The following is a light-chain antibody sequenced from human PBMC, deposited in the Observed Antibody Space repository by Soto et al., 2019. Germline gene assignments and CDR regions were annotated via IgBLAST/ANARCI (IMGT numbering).Light chain of an antibody. V-gene: IGLV2-23*01. CDR2: EGS. CDR3: CSYAGSSTGV. CDR1: SSDVGSYNL. J-gene: IGLJ3*02. Sequence: QSALTQPASVSGSPGQSITISCTGTSSDVGSYNLVSWYQQHPGKAPKLMIYEGSKWPSGVSNRFSGSKSGITASLTISGLQAEDEADYYCCSYAGSSTGVFGGGTKVTVL.